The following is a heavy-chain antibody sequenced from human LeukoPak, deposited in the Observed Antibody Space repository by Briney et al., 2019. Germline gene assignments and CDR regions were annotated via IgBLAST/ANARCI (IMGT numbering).Heavy chain of an antibody. V-gene: IGHV1-69*04. CDR1: GGTYSSYA. J-gene: IGHJ4*02. Sequence: SVKVSCKASGGTYSSYAISWVRQAPGQGLEWMGRIIPIFGIANYAQKFQGRVTITADKSTSTAYMELSSLRSEDTAVYYCATDGGYYDSSGYYCFDYWGQGTLVTVSS. CDR3: ATDGGYYDSSGYYCFDY. CDR2: IIPIFGIA. D-gene: IGHD3-22*01.